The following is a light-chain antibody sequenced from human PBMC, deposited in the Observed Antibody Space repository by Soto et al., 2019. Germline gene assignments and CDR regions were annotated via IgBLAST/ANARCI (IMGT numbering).Light chain of an antibody. CDR2: DVS. CDR1: SSDVGGYDC. CDR3: CSYAGSYTLI. Sequence: QSALTQPRSVSGSPGQSVTISCTGTSSDVGGYDCVSWYQQHPGKAPKLMVHDVSKRPSGVPDRFSGSKSGNTASLTISGLQAEDEADYYCCSYAGSYTLIFGGGTQLTVL. J-gene: IGLJ2*01. V-gene: IGLV2-11*01.